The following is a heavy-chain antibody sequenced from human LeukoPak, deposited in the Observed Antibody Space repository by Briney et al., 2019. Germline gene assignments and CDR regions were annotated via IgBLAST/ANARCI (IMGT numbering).Heavy chain of an antibody. D-gene: IGHD6-13*01. Sequence: GASVKVSCKASGYTFTSYGISWVRQAPGQGLEWMGWISAYNGNTNYAQKLQGRVTMTTDTSTSTAYMELRSLRSDDTAVYYCARDGSQQLATGGDNWFDPWGQGTLVTVSS. V-gene: IGHV1-18*01. CDR2: ISAYNGNT. CDR3: ARDGSQQLATGGDNWFDP. J-gene: IGHJ5*02. CDR1: GYTFTSYG.